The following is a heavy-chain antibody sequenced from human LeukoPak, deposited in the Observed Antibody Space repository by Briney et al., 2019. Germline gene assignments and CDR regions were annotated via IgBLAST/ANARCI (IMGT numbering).Heavy chain of an antibody. CDR3: ARSRLPGSSSPGYGY. D-gene: IGHD6-6*01. J-gene: IGHJ4*02. CDR1: GYTFTSYY. CDR2: INPNSGGT. V-gene: IGHV1-2*02. Sequence: ASVKVSCKASGYTFTSYYMHWVRQAPGQGLEWMGWINPNSGGTNYAQKFQGRVTMTRDTSISTAYMELSRLRSDDTAVYYCARSRLPGSSSPGYGYWGQGTLVTVSS.